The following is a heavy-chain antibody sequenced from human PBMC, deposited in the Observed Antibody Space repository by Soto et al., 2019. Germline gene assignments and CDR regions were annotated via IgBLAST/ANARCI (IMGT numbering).Heavy chain of an antibody. Sequence: TAWASVKVSCKASGYTFPRSGIRWVRQAPGQALEWMGWISTYNGDTNYAQTFQGRVTMTTDTSTSTVHMEVRSLRSDDTAVYYCAREGVAPYYYYGMDVWGQGTPVTVSS. CDR2: ISTYNGDT. V-gene: IGHV1-18*01. D-gene: IGHD5-12*01. CDR1: GYTFPRSG. CDR3: AREGVAPYYYYGMDV. J-gene: IGHJ6*02.